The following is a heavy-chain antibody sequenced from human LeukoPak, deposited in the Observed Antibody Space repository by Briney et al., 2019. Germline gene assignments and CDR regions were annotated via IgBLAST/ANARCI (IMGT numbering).Heavy chain of an antibody. CDR3: ARWIRPNYYDSSGYREPHWYFDL. CDR1: GFTFSSYA. CDR2: ISGSGVAT. J-gene: IGHJ2*01. D-gene: IGHD3-22*01. Sequence: GGSLRLSCAASGFTFSSYAMSWVRQAPGKGLEWVSAISGSGVATYYADSVKGRFTISRDNAKNSLYLQMNSLRAEDTAVYYCARWIRPNYYDSSGYREPHWYFDLWGRGTLVTVSS. V-gene: IGHV3-23*01.